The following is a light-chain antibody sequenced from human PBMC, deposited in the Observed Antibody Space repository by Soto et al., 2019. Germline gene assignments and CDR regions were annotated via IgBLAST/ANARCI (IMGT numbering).Light chain of an antibody. V-gene: IGKV3-11*01. J-gene: IGKJ4*01. Sequence: EMVLTQAPATLSLSPGERATLSCRASRSVGRFVAWYQQKPGQAPRLLIYETSTRATGIPVRFSGSGSGTDFSLTISGLYPEDFALYYCQHRASWPISFGGGTKVEIK. CDR2: ETS. CDR3: QHRASWPIS. CDR1: RSVGRF.